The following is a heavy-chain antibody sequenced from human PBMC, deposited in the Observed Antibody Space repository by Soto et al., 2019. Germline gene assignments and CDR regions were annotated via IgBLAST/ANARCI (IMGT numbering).Heavy chain of an antibody. CDR1: GYTFTNYY. V-gene: IGHV1-69*13. CDR3: AREGLVLVPTTVNSDYYYAMDV. D-gene: IGHD4-17*01. Sequence: AASVKVSCKASGYTFTNYYMHWVRQAPGQGLEWMGGIIPRSATSKYAQKFQGRVTITADESTSTVYMELRTLRPEDTAVYYCAREGLVLVPTTVNSDYYYAMDVWGQGTTVTVSS. CDR2: IIPRSATS. J-gene: IGHJ6*02.